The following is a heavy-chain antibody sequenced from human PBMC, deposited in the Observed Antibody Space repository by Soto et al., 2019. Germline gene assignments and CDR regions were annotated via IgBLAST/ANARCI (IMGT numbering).Heavy chain of an antibody. CDR3: ARYHSVYSSGWYFHPPYYYYGMDV. D-gene: IGHD6-19*01. CDR1: GYTFTSYA. CDR2: INAGNGNT. J-gene: IGHJ6*02. Sequence: GASVKVSCKASGYTFTSYAMHWVRQAPGQRLEWMGWINAGNGNTNFSQKFQGRVTITRDTSASTAYMELSSLRSEDTAVYYCARYHSVYSSGWYFHPPYYYYGMDVWGQGTTVTVSS. V-gene: IGHV1-3*01.